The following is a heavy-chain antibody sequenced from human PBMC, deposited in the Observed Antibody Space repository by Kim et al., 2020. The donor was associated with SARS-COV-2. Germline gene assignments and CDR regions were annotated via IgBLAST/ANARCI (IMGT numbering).Heavy chain of an antibody. D-gene: IGHD3-22*01. V-gene: IGHV3-43D*03. Sequence: GGSLRLSCAASGFTFDDYAMHWVRQTPGKGLEWVSLISWDGGSPYYADSVKGRFTISRDNSKNSLYLQMNSLRAEDTGLYYCAKDVTPYYYDSTSYFDYWGQGTLVTVSS. CDR2: ISWDGGSP. J-gene: IGHJ4*02. CDR3: AKDVTPYYYDSTSYFDY. CDR1: GFTFDDYA.